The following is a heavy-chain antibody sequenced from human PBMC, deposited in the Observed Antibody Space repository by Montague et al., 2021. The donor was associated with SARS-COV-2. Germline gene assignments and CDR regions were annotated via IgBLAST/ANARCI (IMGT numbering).Heavy chain of an antibody. CDR1: GGSISSSSYY. D-gene: IGHD3-10*01. Sequence: SETLSLTCTVSGGSISSSSYYWGWTRQPPGKGLEWIGEINHSGSTNYNPSLKSRVTISVDTSKNQFSLKLSSVTAADTAVYYCAIPMVRGFSRAFDIWGQGTMVTASS. V-gene: IGHV4-39*07. J-gene: IGHJ3*02. CDR3: AIPMVRGFSRAFDI. CDR2: INHSGST.